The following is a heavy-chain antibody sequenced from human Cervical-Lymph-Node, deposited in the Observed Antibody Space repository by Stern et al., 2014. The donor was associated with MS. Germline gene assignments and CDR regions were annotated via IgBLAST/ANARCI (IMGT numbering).Heavy chain of an antibody. V-gene: IGHV1-69*01. J-gene: IGHJ5*02. D-gene: IGHD4-23*01. CDR2: TVPIFERS. CDR3: AREHHGGNFAA. Sequence: QVQLVQSGAEVKKPGSAVKVSCKGSGATFSTNGISWVRQGPGQGLEWMGATVPIFERSNYAQRFLGRVTITADESTSTSYMELTSLRSDDTGVYYCAREHHGGNFAAWGQGTLVTVSS. CDR1: GATFSTNG.